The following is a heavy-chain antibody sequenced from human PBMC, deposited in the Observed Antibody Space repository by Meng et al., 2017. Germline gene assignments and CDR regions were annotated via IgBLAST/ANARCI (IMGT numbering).Heavy chain of an antibody. J-gene: IGHJ6*02. Sequence: ASVKVSCKASGYTFTSYDINWVRQATGQGLEGMGWMNPNSGNTGYAQKFQGRVTMTRNTSISTAYMELSSLRSEDTAVYYCARPGGYSYGYSYYYGMDVWGQGTTVTVSS. V-gene: IGHV1-8*01. CDR1: GYTFTSYD. D-gene: IGHD5-18*01. CDR3: ARPGGYSYGYSYYYGMDV. CDR2: MNPNSGNT.